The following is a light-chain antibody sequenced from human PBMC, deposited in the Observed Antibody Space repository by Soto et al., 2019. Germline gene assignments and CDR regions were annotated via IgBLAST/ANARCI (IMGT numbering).Light chain of an antibody. CDR1: QHISNY. V-gene: IGKV1-39*01. CDR2: SAS. CDR3: QQSYSTPGALT. J-gene: IGKJ4*01. Sequence: DIQMTQSPSSLSASIGDRVTITCRANQHISNYVNWYQQRPGKAPRVLIFSASTLQSGVPSRFSGSGSGTDFTLTISSLEPEDFGTYFCQQSYSTPGALTFGGGTTGDIK.